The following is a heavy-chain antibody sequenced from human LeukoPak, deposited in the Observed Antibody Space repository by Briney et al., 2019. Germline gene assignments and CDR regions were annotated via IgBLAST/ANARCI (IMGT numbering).Heavy chain of an antibody. J-gene: IGHJ5*02. D-gene: IGHD2-21*02. V-gene: IGHV1-24*01. CDR2: FDPEDGET. CDR3: ATLYCGGDCFTVSGWFDP. CDR1: GYTFTSYG. Sequence: GASVKVSCKASGYTFTSYGISWVRQAPGKGLEWMGGFDPEDGETIYAQKFQGRVTMTEDTSTDTAYMELSSLRSEDTAVYYCATLYCGGDCFTVSGWFDPWGQGTLVTVSS.